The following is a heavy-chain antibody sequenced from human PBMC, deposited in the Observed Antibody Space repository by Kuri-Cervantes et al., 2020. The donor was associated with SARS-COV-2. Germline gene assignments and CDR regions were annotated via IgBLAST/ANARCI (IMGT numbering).Heavy chain of an antibody. V-gene: IGHV3-48*01. D-gene: IGHD5-18*01. CDR2: ISSSSSTI. CDR1: GFTFSSYW. J-gene: IGHJ6*02. CDR3: AKNRETAVDYKYYGMDV. Sequence: GESLKISCAASGFTFSSYWMHWVRQAPGKGLEWVSYISSSSSTIYYADSVKGRFTISRDNAKNSLYLQMNSLRPEDTALYYCAKNRETAVDYKYYGMDVWGQGTTVTVSS.